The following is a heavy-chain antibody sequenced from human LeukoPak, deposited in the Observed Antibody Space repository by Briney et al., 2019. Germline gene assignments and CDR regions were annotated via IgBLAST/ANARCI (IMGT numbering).Heavy chain of an antibody. CDR3: ARLGQWLVLYYFDY. CDR1: GGSISSYY. D-gene: IGHD6-19*01. V-gene: IGHV4-59*12. Sequence: SETLSLTCTVSGGSISSYYWSWIRQPPGKGLEWIGYIYYSGSTNYNPSLKSRVTISVDTSKNQFSLKLSSVTAADTAVYYCARLGQWLVLYYFDYWGQGTLVTVSS. CDR2: IYYSGST. J-gene: IGHJ4*02.